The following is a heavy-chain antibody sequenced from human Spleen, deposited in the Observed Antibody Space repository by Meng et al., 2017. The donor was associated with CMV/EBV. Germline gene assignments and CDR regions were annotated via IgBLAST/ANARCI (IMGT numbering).Heavy chain of an antibody. CDR2: INHSGST. D-gene: IGHD2-2*01. Sequence: FSGYYWSWIRQPPGKGLEWIGEINHSGSTNYHPSLKSRVTISVDTSKNQFSLKLSSVTAADTAVYYCARERRDIVVVPAAIVGYFDLWGRGTLVTVSS. CDR1: FSGYY. J-gene: IGHJ2*01. V-gene: IGHV4-34*01. CDR3: ARERRDIVVVPAAIVGYFDL.